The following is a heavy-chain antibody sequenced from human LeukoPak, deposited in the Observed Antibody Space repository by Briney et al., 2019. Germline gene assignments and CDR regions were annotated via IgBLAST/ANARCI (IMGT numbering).Heavy chain of an antibody. D-gene: IGHD2-15*01. CDR1: GGSFSGYY. CDR3: ARGIKSSSFNWFDP. Sequence: SETLSLTCAGYGGSFSGYYWSWIRQPPGKGLEWIGEINHSGSTNYNPSLKSRVTISVDTSKNQFSLKLSSVTAADTAVYYCARGIKSSSFNWFDPWGQGTLVTVSS. CDR2: INHSGST. V-gene: IGHV4-34*01. J-gene: IGHJ5*02.